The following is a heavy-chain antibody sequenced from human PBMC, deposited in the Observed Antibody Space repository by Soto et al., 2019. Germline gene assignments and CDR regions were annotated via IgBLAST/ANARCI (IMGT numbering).Heavy chain of an antibody. V-gene: IGHV3-74*01. CDR1: GFPFSIYG. CDR3: VRTSLVVAAATREDY. D-gene: IGHD2-15*01. J-gene: IGHJ4*02. CDR2: INSDGSST. Sequence: GWSMRLSCASSGFPFSIYGMHWVRQAQGKGLVWVSRINSDGSSTSYADSVKGRFTIPRDNAKNTLYLQMNSLRAEDTAVYYCVRTSLVVAAATREDYWGQGTLVTVSS.